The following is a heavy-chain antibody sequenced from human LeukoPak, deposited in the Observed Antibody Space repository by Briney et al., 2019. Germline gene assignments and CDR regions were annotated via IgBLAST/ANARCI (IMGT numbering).Heavy chain of an antibody. CDR3: TSALHDYGDYVDYYYGMDV. Sequence: PGGSLRLSCIASGFTFGDYAMSWFRQAPGKGLEWVGFIRSKAYGGTTEYAASVKGRFTIPRDDSKSIAYLQMNSLKTEDTAVYYCTSALHDYGDYVDYYYGMDVWGQGTTVTVSS. V-gene: IGHV3-49*03. CDR1: GFTFGDYA. CDR2: IRSKAYGGTT. D-gene: IGHD4-17*01. J-gene: IGHJ6*02.